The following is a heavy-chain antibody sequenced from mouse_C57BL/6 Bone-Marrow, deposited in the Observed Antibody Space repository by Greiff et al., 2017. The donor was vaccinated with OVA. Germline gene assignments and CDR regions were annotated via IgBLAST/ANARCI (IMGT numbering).Heavy chain of an antibody. Sequence: VKLQESGAELVRPGASVTLSCKASGYTFTDYEMHWVKQTPVHGLEWIGAIDPETGGTAYNQKFKGKAILTADKSSSTAYMELRSLTSEDSAVYYYTKELFDYWGQGTTLTVSS. CDR2: IDPETGGT. J-gene: IGHJ2*01. V-gene: IGHV1-15*01. CDR1: GYTFTDYE. CDR3: TKELFDY.